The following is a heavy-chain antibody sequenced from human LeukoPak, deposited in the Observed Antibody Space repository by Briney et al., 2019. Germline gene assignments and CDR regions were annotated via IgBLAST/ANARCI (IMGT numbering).Heavy chain of an antibody. CDR3: ARDPMVRGGIDY. V-gene: IGHV3-21*04. CDR2: ISSSSSYI. CDR1: GFTFSSYS. Sequence: GGSLRLSCAASGFTFSSYSMNWVRQAPGKGLEWVSSISSSSSYIYYADSVKGRFTISRDNAKNSLYLQMNSLRAEDTALYYCARDPMVRGGIDYWGQGTLVTVSS. D-gene: IGHD3-10*01. J-gene: IGHJ4*02.